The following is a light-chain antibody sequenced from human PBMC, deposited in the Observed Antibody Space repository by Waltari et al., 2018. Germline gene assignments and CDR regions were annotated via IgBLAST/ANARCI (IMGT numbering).Light chain of an antibody. CDR2: SSN. V-gene: IGLV1-44*01. CDR1: SSNIGRNT. Sequence: QSVLTQPPPASGPPGQRVPISCSGSSSNIGRNTVHWYQQLPGTAPKLLIYSSNQRPSGVPDRFSGSKSGTSAPLAISGLQSEDEGDYHCAAWDDSLNTYVFGIGTKVTVL. J-gene: IGLJ1*01. CDR3: AAWDDSLNTYV.